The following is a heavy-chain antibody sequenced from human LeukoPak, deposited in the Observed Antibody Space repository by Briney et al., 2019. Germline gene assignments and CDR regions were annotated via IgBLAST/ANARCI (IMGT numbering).Heavy chain of an antibody. CDR1: GFTFSSYW. CDR2: IKEDGNEK. J-gene: IGHJ3*01. Sequence: GGSLRLSCAASGFTFSSYWMCWVRQAPGKGLEWVANIKEDGNEKYYVDSVKGRFTISRDNDKNSLFLQMNSLRAEDTAVYYCARDRGYSDYDAFDVWGQGTMVTVSS. V-gene: IGHV3-7*01. D-gene: IGHD5-12*01. CDR3: ARDRGYSDYDAFDV.